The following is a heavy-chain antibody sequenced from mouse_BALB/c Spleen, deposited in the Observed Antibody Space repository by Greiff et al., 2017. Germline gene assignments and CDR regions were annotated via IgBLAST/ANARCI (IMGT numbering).Heavy chain of an antibody. V-gene: IGHV1S34*01. CDR2: ISCYNGAT. D-gene: IGHD1-3*01. J-gene: IGHJ1*01. CDR1: GYSFTGYY. Sequence: LVKTGASVKISCKASGYSFTGYYMHWVKQSHGKSLEWIGYISCYNGATSYNQKFKGKATFTVDTSSSTAYMQFNSLTSEDSAVYYCAREAVEARYFEVWGAGTTVTVSS. CDR3: AREAVEARYFEV.